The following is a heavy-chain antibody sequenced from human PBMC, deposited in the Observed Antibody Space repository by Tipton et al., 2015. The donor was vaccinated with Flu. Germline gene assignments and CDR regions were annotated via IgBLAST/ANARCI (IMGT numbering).Heavy chain of an antibody. CDR3: AREVSGWFAAGAFDI. Sequence: QLVQSGAEVKKPGASVKVSCKASGYTFTGYYMHWVRQAPGQGLEWMGWINPNSGGTNYAQKFQGRVTMTRDTSISTAYMELSRLRSDDTAVYYCAREVSGWFAAGAFDIWGQGTMVPVSS. J-gene: IGHJ3*02. D-gene: IGHD6-19*01. CDR1: GYTFTGYY. CDR2: INPNSGGT. V-gene: IGHV1-2*02.